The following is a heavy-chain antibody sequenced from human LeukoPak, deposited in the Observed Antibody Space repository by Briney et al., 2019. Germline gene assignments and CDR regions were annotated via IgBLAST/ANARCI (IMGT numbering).Heavy chain of an antibody. CDR3: ARTSDGNWFDP. V-gene: IGHV3-20*04. Sequence: GGSLRLSCAASGFTFDDYGMSWIRQGPGKGLEWVSGINWNGGNTGYADSVKGRFTIFRDNAKNSLYLEMDSLRVEDTALYYCARTSDGNWFDPWGQGTLVTVSS. CDR1: GFTFDDYG. CDR2: INWNGGNT. J-gene: IGHJ5*02. D-gene: IGHD1-26*01.